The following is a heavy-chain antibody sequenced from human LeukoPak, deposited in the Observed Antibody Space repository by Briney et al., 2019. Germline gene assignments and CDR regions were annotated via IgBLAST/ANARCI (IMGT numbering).Heavy chain of an antibody. J-gene: IGHJ4*02. CDR3: AKGFDH. Sequence: GVSLRLSCVASGFTFSTHGMAWVRQPPGKGLEWISAITGNGDDTYYADSVKGRFTISRDNSKNTLYLQMNSLRAEDTAVYYCAKGFDHWGQGTLVTVSS. CDR1: GFTFSTHG. V-gene: IGHV3-23*01. CDR2: ITGNGDDT.